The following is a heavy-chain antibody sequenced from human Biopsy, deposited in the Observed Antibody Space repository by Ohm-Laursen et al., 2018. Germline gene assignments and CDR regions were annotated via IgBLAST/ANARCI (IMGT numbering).Heavy chain of an antibody. D-gene: IGHD2-21*02. CDR3: ARDDAVTVIRGLYY. CDR2: IYYSGTT. Sequence: TLSLTCIVSGGSISSYYWNWIRQPPGKGLEWIGYIYYSGTTDHSPSLKNRVTISIDKSKNQFFLKLSSVTAEDTAVYYCARDDAVTVIRGLYYWGQGALVTVSS. V-gene: IGHV4-59*01. CDR1: GGSISSYY. J-gene: IGHJ4*02.